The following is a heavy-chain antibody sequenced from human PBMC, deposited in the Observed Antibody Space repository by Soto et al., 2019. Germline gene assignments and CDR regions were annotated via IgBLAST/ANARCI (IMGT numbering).Heavy chain of an antibody. CDR3: ATIYGSGSYYNPNFDY. CDR1: GFTFSSYA. Sequence: GGSLRLSCAASGFTFSSYAMHWVRQAPGKGLEWVAVISYDGSNKYYADSVKGRFTISRDNSKNTLYLQMNSLRAEDTAVYYCATIYGSGSYYNPNFDYWGQGTLVTVSS. CDR2: ISYDGSNK. D-gene: IGHD3-10*01. V-gene: IGHV3-30-3*01. J-gene: IGHJ4*02.